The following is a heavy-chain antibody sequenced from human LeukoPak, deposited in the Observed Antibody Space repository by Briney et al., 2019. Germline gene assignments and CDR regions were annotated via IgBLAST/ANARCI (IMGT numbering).Heavy chain of an antibody. D-gene: IGHD3-10*01. CDR2: IYTGGST. J-gene: IGHJ4*02. Sequence: SETLSLTCTVSGGSISSYYWSWIRQPAGKGLEWIGRIYTGGSTNYNPSLKSRVTMSVDTSKNQFSLKLSSVTAADTAVYYCARDLHYYGSGIFDYWGQGTLVTVSS. CDR3: ARDLHYYGSGIFDY. V-gene: IGHV4-4*07. CDR1: GGSISSYY.